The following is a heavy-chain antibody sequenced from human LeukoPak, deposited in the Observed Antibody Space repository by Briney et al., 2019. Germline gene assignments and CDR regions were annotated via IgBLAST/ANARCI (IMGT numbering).Heavy chain of an antibody. V-gene: IGHV4-61*01. Sequence: PSETLSLTCTVSGGSVSSGSYYWSWIRQPPGKGLEWIGYIYYSGSTNYNPSPKSRVTKSVDTSKNQFSLKLSSVTAADTAVYYCARNYDFWSGYHNWGQGTLVTVSS. J-gene: IGHJ4*02. CDR2: IYYSGST. CDR1: GGSVSSGSYY. CDR3: ARNYDFWSGYHN. D-gene: IGHD3-3*01.